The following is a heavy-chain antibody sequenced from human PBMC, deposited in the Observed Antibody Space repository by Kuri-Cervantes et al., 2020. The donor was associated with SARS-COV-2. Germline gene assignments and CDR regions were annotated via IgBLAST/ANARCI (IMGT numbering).Heavy chain of an antibody. V-gene: IGHV4-59*01. J-gene: IGHJ4*02. Sequence: SETLSLTCSVSGGSISSYYWSWIRQPPGKGLEWIGNIYFTGNTNYNPALGSRVTISIDTPKNQFSLMLGSLTAADTAVYYCARRFGDYGQFDYWGQGTLVTVFS. CDR1: GGSISSYY. D-gene: IGHD2-21*01. CDR3: ARRFGDYGQFDY. CDR2: IYFTGNT.